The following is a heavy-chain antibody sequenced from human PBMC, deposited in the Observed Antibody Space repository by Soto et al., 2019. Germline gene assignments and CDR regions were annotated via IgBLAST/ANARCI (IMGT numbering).Heavy chain of an antibody. CDR1: GGTFSSYA. CDR3: ARMVKDFGVVTPGDYYYYGMDV. J-gene: IGHJ6*02. D-gene: IGHD3-3*01. Sequence: ASVKVSCKASGGTFSSYAISWVRQAPGQGLEWMGGIIPIFGTANYAQKFQGRVTITADESTSTAYMELSSLRSEDTAVYYCARMVKDFGVVTPGDYYYYGMDVWGQGTTVTSP. CDR2: IIPIFGTA. V-gene: IGHV1-69*13.